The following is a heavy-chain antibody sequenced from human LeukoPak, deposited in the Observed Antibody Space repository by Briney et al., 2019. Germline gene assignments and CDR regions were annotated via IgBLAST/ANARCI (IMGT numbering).Heavy chain of an antibody. J-gene: IGHJ4*02. CDR1: GFTFSSYE. CDR3: ARGYSVMDIVASYFFDY. CDR2: ISTTGTII. Sequence: SGGSLRLSCAASGFTFSSYEMGWVRQAPGKGLEWISYISTTGTIIYYADSVKGRFTISRDNAENSLYLQMNSLRAEDTAVYYCARGYSVMDIVASYFFDYWGQGTLVTVSS. V-gene: IGHV3-48*03. D-gene: IGHD5-12*01.